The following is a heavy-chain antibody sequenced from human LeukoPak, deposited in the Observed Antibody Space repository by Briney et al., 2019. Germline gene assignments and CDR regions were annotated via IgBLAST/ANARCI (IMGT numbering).Heavy chain of an antibody. CDR2: IYYSGST. J-gene: IGHJ4*02. D-gene: IGHD6-13*01. V-gene: IGHV4-59*01. CDR1: GGSISSYY. CDR3: ARSIAAAGTGYFDY. Sequence: SETLSLTCTVSGGSISSYYWSWIRQPPGKGLEWIGYIYYSGSTNYNPSLKSRVTISVDTSKSQFSLKLSSVTAADTAVYYCARSIAAAGTGYFDYWGQGTLVTVSS.